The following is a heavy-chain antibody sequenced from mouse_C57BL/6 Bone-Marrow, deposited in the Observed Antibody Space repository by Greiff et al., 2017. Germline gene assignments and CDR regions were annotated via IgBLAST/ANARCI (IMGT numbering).Heavy chain of an antibody. Sequence: LLESGPELVKPGASVKISCKASGYSFTDYNMNWVKQSNGKSLEWIGVINPNYGTTSYNQKFKGKATLTVDQSSSTAYMQLNSLTSEDSAVYYCASNYGSSVWFAYWGQGTLVTVSA. CDR1: GYSFTDYN. CDR2: INPNYGTT. J-gene: IGHJ3*01. D-gene: IGHD1-1*01. CDR3: ASNYGSSVWFAY. V-gene: IGHV1-39*01.